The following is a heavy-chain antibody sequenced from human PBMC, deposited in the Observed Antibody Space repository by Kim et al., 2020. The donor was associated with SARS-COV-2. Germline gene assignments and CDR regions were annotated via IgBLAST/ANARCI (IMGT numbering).Heavy chain of an antibody. CDR2: IRSKAYGGTT. CDR3: TRAHAPLYVRFLEWVPVAGGDY. D-gene: IGHD3-3*01. J-gene: IGHJ4*02. V-gene: IGHV3-49*04. CDR1: GFTFGDYA. Sequence: GGSLRLSCTASGFTFGDYAMSWVRQAPGKGLEWVGFIRSKAYGGTTEYAASVKGRFTISRDDSKSITYLQLNSLKTEDTAVYYCTRAHAPLYVRFLEWVPVAGGDYWGQGTLVTVSS.